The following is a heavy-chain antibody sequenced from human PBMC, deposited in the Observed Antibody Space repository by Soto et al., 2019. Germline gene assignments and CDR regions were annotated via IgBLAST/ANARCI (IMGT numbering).Heavy chain of an antibody. Sequence: GGSLRLSCAASGFTFSSYGMHWVRQAPGKGLEWVAVISYDGSNKYYADSVKGRFTISRDNSKNTLYLQMNSLRAEDTAVYYCAKVTNQLLLGWYFDLWGRGTLVTVSS. CDR3: AKVTNQLLLGWYFDL. J-gene: IGHJ2*01. V-gene: IGHV3-30*18. D-gene: IGHD2-2*01. CDR1: GFTFSSYG. CDR2: ISYDGSNK.